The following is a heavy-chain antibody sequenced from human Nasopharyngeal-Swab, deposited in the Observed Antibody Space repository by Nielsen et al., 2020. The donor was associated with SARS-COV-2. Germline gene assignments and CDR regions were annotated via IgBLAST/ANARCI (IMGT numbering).Heavy chain of an antibody. CDR2: INHSGST. D-gene: IGHD6-13*01. J-gene: IGHJ4*02. CDR3: ARRRFGAAAGGFDY. CDR1: GGSFSGYY. Sequence: SETLSLTCAVYGGSFSGYYWSWIRQPPGKGLEWIGEINHSGSTNYNPSLKSRVTISVDTSKNQFSLRLSSVTAADTAVYYCARRRFGAAAGGFDYWGQGTLVTVSS. V-gene: IGHV4-34*01.